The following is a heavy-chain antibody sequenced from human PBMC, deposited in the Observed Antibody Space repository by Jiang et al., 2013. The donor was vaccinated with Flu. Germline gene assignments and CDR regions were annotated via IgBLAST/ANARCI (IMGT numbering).Heavy chain of an antibody. CDR3: AIAGGGDEGYYYGMDV. CDR1: GGSFSGYY. J-gene: IGHJ6*02. D-gene: IGHD2-21*01. Sequence: LLKPSETLSLTCAVYGGSFSGYYWSWIRQPPGKGLEWIGEINHSGSTNYNPSLKSRVTISVDTSKNQFSLKLSSVTAADTAVYYCAIAGGGDEGYYYGMDVWGQGTTVTVSS. CDR2: INHSGST. V-gene: IGHV4-34*01.